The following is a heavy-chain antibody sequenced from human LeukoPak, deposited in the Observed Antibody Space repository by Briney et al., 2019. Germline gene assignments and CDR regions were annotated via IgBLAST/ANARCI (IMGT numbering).Heavy chain of an antibody. V-gene: IGHV2-70*11. Sequence: SGPALVKPTQTLTLTCTFSGFSLSTSGMCVSWIRQPTGKALEWLARIDWDDDKYYSTSLKTRLTISKDTSKNQVVLTMTNMDPVDTATYYCARTSRRGYSYGERKTIYFDYWGQGTLVTVSS. CDR3: ARTSRRGYSYGERKTIYFDY. D-gene: IGHD5-18*01. CDR2: IDWDDDK. J-gene: IGHJ4*02. CDR1: GFSLSTSGMC.